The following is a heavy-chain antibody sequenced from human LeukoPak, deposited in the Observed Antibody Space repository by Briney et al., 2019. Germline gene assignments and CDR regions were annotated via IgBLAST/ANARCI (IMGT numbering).Heavy chain of an antibody. Sequence: PGGSLRLSCAASGFTFSGYSMSWVRQAPGKGLEWVSAISGSGGSTCYADSVKGRFTISRDNSKNTLYLQMNSLRAEDTAVYYCAKGFGRLVGATEVGAFDIWGQGTMVTVSS. V-gene: IGHV3-23*01. CDR1: GFTFSGYS. CDR2: ISGSGGST. D-gene: IGHD1-26*01. CDR3: AKGFGRLVGATEVGAFDI. J-gene: IGHJ3*02.